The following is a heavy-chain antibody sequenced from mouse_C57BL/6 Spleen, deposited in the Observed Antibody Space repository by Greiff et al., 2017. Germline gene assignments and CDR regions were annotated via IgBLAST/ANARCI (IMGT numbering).Heavy chain of an antibody. CDR1: GYTFTSYW. CDR3: AREGNYAMDY. J-gene: IGHJ4*01. Sequence: QVQLQQSGAELVMPGASVKLSCKASGYTFTSYWMHWVKQRPGQGLEWIGEIDPSDSYTNYNQKFKGKSTLTVDKSSSTAYMQLRSLTSEDSAVYYCAREGNYAMDYWGQGTSVTVSS. V-gene: IGHV1-69*01. CDR2: IDPSDSYT.